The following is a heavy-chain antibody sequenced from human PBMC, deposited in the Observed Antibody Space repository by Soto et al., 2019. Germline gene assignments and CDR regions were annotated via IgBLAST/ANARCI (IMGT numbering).Heavy chain of an antibody. Sequence: ASVKVSCKASGYTFTSYGISWVRQAPGQGLEWMRWISAYNGNTNYAQKLQGRVTMTTDTSTSTAYMELRSLRSDDTAVYYCARDGTYSSGWYFAFDIWGQGTMVTVSS. CDR1: GYTFTSYG. CDR2: ISAYNGNT. CDR3: ARDGTYSSGWYFAFDI. J-gene: IGHJ3*02. V-gene: IGHV1-18*01. D-gene: IGHD6-19*01.